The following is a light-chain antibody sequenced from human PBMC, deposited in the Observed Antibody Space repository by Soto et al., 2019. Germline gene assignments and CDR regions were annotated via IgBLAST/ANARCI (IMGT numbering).Light chain of an antibody. CDR2: GAS. CDR3: QHYNNWPPYT. Sequence: DIVMTQSPATLSVSPGERATLSCRASQSVGSNLAWYQQKPGQAPRLLIYGASTRTIGIPARFSGSGSGTEFTLTISSLQSEDFAVYYCQHYNNWPPYTFGQGTKLAIK. V-gene: IGKV3-15*01. CDR1: QSVGSN. J-gene: IGKJ2*01.